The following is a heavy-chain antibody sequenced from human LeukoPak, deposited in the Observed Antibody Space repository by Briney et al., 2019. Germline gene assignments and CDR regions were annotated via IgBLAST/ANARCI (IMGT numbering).Heavy chain of an antibody. J-gene: IGHJ5*02. V-gene: IGHV4-4*07. CDR2: IYSSGST. CDR3: ARDVVLITANWFDP. CDR1: GGSISTYY. D-gene: IGHD3-22*01. Sequence: PSETLSLTCTVSGGSISTYYWSWIRQPAGKGLEWIGRIYSSGSTNYNLSLKSRVTMSVDTSKNQFSLNLSSVTAADTAVYYCARDVVLITANWFDPWGQGTLVTVSS.